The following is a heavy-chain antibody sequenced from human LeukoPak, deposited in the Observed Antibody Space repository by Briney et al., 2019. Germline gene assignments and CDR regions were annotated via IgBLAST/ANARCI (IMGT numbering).Heavy chain of an antibody. J-gene: IGHJ4*02. CDR3: AKGRDILTGYSDY. V-gene: IGHV3-23*01. CDR2: IATDGTI. CDR1: GFILSSSE. Sequence: GGSLRLSCVASGFILSSSEMNWVRQAPGKGLEWVSFIATDGTIYYADSVKGRFTISRDNSKNTLYLQMNSLRAEDTAVYYCAKGRDILTGYSDYWGQGTLVTVSS. D-gene: IGHD3-9*01.